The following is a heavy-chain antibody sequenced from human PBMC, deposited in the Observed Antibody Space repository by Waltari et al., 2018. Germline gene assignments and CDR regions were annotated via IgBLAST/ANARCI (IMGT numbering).Heavy chain of an antibody. D-gene: IGHD3-10*01. V-gene: IGHV3-7*03. CDR3: ARGSASYVRFWDV. J-gene: IGHJ4*02. Sequence: DVQLVESGGDLVQPGGSLRLSCVASGFSLSAYSMTWVRLAPGKGLEWMANINDDGSLPYYADSVGGRVIISRDNTKNSLFLEMKNLRVDDTGIYFCARGSASYVRFWDVWGKGTVVTVSS. CDR2: INDDGSLP. CDR1: GFSLSAYS.